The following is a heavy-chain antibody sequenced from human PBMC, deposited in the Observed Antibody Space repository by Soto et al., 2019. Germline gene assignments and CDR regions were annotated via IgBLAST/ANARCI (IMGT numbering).Heavy chain of an antibody. J-gene: IGHJ5*02. V-gene: IGHV4-59*08. CDR2: IYYSGST. CDR3: ASTLYSSGGWFDP. Sequence: SETLSLTCTVSGGSISSYYWSWIRQPPGKGLEWIGYIYYSGSTNYNPSLKSRVTISVDTSKNQFSLKLSSVTAADTAVYYCASTLYSSGGWFDPWGQGTLVTVSS. CDR1: GGSISSYY. D-gene: IGHD6-19*01.